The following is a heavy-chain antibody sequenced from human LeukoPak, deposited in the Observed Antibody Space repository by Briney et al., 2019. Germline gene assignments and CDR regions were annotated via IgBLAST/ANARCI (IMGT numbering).Heavy chain of an antibody. CDR3: ARALCADY. Sequence: GGSLRLSCAASGFTFSSYAMHWVRQAPGKGLEWVAVISYDGSNKYYADSVKGRFTISRDNSKNTLYLQMNSLRAEDTAVYYCARALCADYWGQGTLVTVSS. J-gene: IGHJ4*02. CDR2: ISYDGSNK. V-gene: IGHV3-30-3*01. CDR1: GFTFSSYA.